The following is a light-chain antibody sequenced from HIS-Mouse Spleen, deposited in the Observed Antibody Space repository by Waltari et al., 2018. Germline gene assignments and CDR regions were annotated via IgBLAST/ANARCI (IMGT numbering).Light chain of an antibody. CDR2: EGS. CDR1: SRDVRSYHL. J-gene: IGLJ3*02. CDR3: CSYAGSSTLV. Sequence: QSALTQPASVPGSPGQSIPLSCPGTSRDVRSYHLFSWYQQHPGKAPKLMIYEGSKRPSGVSNRFSGSKSGNTASLTISGLQAEDEADYYCCSYAGSSTLVFGGGTKLTVL. V-gene: IGLV2-23*01.